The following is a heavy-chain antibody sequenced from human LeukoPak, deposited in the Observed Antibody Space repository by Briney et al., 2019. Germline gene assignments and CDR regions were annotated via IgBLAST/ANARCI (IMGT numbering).Heavy chain of an antibody. Sequence: SETLSLTCTVSGGSISSYYWSWIRRPPGKGLEWIGYIYYSGSTNYNPSLKSRVTISVDTSKNQFSLKLSSVTAADTAVYYCARSIVGAQLYFDYWGQGTLVTVSS. D-gene: IGHD1-26*01. CDR3: ARSIVGAQLYFDY. CDR2: IYYSGST. V-gene: IGHV4-59*01. J-gene: IGHJ4*02. CDR1: GGSISSYY.